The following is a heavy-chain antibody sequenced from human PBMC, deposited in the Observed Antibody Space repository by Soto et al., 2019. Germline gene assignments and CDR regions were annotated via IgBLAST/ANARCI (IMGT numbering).Heavy chain of an antibody. V-gene: IGHV1-18*01. D-gene: IGHD2-15*01. CDR1: GYTLTSYG. J-gene: IGHJ5*02. CDR3: ARVWDIVVVVAATQVNKNWFDP. CDR2: ISAYNGNT. Sequence: ASVKGSRKASGYTLTSYGISWLRQAPGQGLEWMGWISAYNGNTNYAQKLQGRVTMTTDTSTRTAYMELRSLRSDDTAVYYCARVWDIVVVVAATQVNKNWFDPWGQGTLVTVSS.